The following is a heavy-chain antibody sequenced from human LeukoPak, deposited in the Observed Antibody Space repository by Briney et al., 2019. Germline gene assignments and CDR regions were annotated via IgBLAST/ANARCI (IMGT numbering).Heavy chain of an antibody. CDR1: GYGFSSYW. D-gene: IGHD6-13*01. Sequence: GESLKISCQGSGYGFSSYWIGWVRQMPGKGLEWMGVIFPHASDTTYSPSFQGQISFSADRSINTAYLQWHSLKASDTAIYYCARRPAGRAGFDLWGQGTLVIVSA. J-gene: IGHJ3*01. V-gene: IGHV5-51*01. CDR3: ARRPAGRAGFDL. CDR2: IFPHASDT.